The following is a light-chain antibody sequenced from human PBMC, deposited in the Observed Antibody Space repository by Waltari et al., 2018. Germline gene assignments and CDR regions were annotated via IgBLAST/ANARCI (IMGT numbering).Light chain of an antibody. Sequence: EMMLTQSPATLSLSQGERATLHCRASQSISKYLARYQQKPGQATRLLIYETSRRATGIPDRVSGSGSGTDFSLNIRRLEPEDFAVYYCQKYERLPATFGQGTKVEFK. CDR1: QSISKY. CDR3: QKYERLPAT. J-gene: IGKJ1*01. CDR2: ETS. V-gene: IGKV3-20*01.